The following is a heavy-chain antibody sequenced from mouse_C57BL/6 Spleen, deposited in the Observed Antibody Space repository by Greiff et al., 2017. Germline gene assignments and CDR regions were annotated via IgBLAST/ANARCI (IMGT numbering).Heavy chain of an antibody. CDR3: AREHYDYASCFAY. Sequence: EVNVVESGGGLVKPGGSLKLSCAASGFTFSSYAMSWVRQTPEKRLEWVATISGGGCYTYYPDNVKGRFTISRDNAKNNLYLQMSHLKSEDTAMDYCAREHYDYASCFAYWGPGTLVTGSA. CDR2: ISGGGCYT. J-gene: IGHJ3*01. CDR1: GFTFSSYA. V-gene: IGHV5-4*01. D-gene: IGHD2-4*01.